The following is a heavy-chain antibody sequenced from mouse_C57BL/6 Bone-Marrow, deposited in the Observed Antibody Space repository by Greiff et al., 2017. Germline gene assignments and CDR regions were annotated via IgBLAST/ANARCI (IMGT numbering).Heavy chain of an antibody. CDR1: GYTFTSYW. Sequence: QVQLKQPGAELVKPGASVKLSCKASGYTFTSYWLQWVKQRPGQGLEWIGEIDPSDSYTNYNQKFKGKATLTVDTSSSTAYMQLSSLTSEDSAVYYCARSYPFAYGGQGTLVTVSA. CDR3: ARSYPFAY. CDR2: IDPSDSYT. V-gene: IGHV1-50*01. J-gene: IGHJ3*01.